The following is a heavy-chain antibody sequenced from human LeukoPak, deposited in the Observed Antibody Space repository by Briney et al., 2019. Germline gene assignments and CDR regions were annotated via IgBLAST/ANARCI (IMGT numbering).Heavy chain of an antibody. Sequence: PSETLSLTCTVSGGSISSGDYYWSWIRQPPGKGLEWIGEINHSGSTNYNPPLKSRVTISVDTSKNQFSLKLSSVTAADTAVYYCARGKGYSYGYSLVWFDPWGQGTLVTVSS. CDR3: ARGKGYSYGYSLVWFDP. V-gene: IGHV4-39*07. D-gene: IGHD5-18*01. CDR2: INHSGST. CDR1: GGSISSGDYY. J-gene: IGHJ5*02.